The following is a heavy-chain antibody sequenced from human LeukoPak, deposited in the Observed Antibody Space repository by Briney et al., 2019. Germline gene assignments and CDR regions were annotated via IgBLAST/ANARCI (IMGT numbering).Heavy chain of an antibody. CDR2: IKPNSGDT. CDR3: ARVEGISATTGD. Sequence: GASVKVSCKASGYTFTDYYIHWVRQAPGQGLEWVGYIKPNSGDTNYAQKFQGRVTMTRDTSISTAYMEVSSLTSDDTALYYCARVEGISATTGDWSQGTLVTVSS. J-gene: IGHJ4*02. CDR1: GYTFTDYY. V-gene: IGHV1-2*02. D-gene: IGHD1-20*01.